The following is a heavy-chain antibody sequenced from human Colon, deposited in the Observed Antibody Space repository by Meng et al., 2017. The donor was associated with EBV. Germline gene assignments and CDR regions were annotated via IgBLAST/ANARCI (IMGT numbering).Heavy chain of an antibody. CDR2: IYYSGST. CDR1: GGSVSSGGYY. V-gene: IGHV4-31*02. D-gene: IGHD6-19*01. Sequence: VQLQEPGPGLVKPSQTLYLPWTVSGGSVSSGGYYWTWIRQHPGKGLEWFGHIYYSGSTFYNPSLKRRVIISIDTSKNQFSLNLRSVTAADTAVYYCARVSSGWDYFDYWGQGTLVTVSS. CDR3: ARVSSGWDYFDY. J-gene: IGHJ4*02.